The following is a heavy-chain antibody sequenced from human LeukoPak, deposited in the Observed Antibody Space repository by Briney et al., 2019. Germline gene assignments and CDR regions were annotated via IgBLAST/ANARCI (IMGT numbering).Heavy chain of an antibody. D-gene: IGHD2-2*01. CDR1: GFTFTSSA. CDR3: AAEGYCSSTSCYPNYGMDV. CDR2: IVVGSGNT. V-gene: IGHV1-58*02. Sequence: SVKVSCKASGFTFTSSATQWVRQARGQRLEWIGWIVVGSGNTNYAQKFQERVTITRDMSTSTAYMELSSLRSEDTAVYYCAAEGYCSSTSCYPNYGMDVWGQGTTVTVSS. J-gene: IGHJ6*02.